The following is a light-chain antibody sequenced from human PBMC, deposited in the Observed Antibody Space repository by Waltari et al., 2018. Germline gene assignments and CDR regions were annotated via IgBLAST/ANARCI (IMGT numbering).Light chain of an antibody. CDR2: LGS. J-gene: IGKJ3*01. Sequence: DIVMTQSPLSLSVTPGEPASIACSSRQSLLRRTGYNFLVWYVQTPGQPPQLLISLGSVRASGVPDRFSGSGTGTDFTLKISIVEAEDVGIYYCMQALHTPTTFGPGTKVDIK. V-gene: IGKV2-28*01. CDR1: QSLLRRTGYNF. CDR3: MQALHTPTT.